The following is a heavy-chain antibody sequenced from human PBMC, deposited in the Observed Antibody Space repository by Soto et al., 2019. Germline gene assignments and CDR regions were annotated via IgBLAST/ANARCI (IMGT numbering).Heavy chain of an antibody. D-gene: IGHD6-19*01. CDR3: ARSVEGHFDY. CDR1: GFRFSIYS. Sequence: EVRLVESGGALVQRGGSLTLSCAASGFRFSIYSMNWVRQAPGKGLEWSAYITSDTKTIKYAESVKGRFTISRDNVKNSVYLQMNNLSDEDTAVYYCARSVEGHFDYWGQGTVVTVSS. V-gene: IGHV3-48*02. J-gene: IGHJ4*02. CDR2: ITSDTKTI.